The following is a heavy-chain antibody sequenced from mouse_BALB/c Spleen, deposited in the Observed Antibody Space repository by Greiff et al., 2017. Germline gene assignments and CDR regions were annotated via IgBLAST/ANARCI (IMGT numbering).Heavy chain of an antibody. CDR1: GFTFSSYA. CDR3: ARQDDYDEAY. J-gene: IGHJ3*01. V-gene: IGHV5-9-3*01. Sequence: EGKLVESGGGLVKPGGSLKLSCAASGFTFSSYAMSWVRQTPEKRLEWVATISSGGSYTYYPDSVKGRFTISRDNAKNTLYLQMSSLRSEDTAMYYCARQDDYDEAYWGQGTLVTVSA. D-gene: IGHD2-4*01. CDR2: ISSGGSYT.